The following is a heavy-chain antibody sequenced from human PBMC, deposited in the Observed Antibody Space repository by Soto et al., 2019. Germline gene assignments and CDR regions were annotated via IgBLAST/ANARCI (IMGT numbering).Heavy chain of an antibody. J-gene: IGHJ4*02. CDR2: ISGSGGST. D-gene: IGHD6-13*01. V-gene: IGHV3-23*01. CDR1: GFTFSSYA. CDR3: AKDRATIAAAGHYFDY. Sequence: PGGSLRLSSAAFGFTFSSYAMSWVRQAPGKGLEWVSAISGSGGSTYYADSVKGRFTISRDNSKNTLYLRMNSLRAEDTAVYYCAKDRATIAAAGHYFDYWGQGTLVTVSS.